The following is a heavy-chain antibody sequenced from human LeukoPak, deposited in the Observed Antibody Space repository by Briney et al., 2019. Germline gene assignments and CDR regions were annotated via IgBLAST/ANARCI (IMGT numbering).Heavy chain of an antibody. V-gene: IGHV1-18*01. J-gene: IGHJ4*02. CDR2: ISAYNGNT. CDR1: GYTFTSYG. Sequence: ASVKVSCKASGYTFTSYGISWVRQAPGQGLEWMGWISAYNGNTNYAQKLQGRVTMTTDTSTSTAYMELRSLRSEDTAVYYCATSSIAARRPYYFDYWGQGTLVTVSS. CDR3: ATSSIAARRPYYFDY. D-gene: IGHD6-6*01.